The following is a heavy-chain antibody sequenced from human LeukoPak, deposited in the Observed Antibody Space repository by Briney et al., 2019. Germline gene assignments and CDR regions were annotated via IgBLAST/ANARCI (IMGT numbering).Heavy chain of an antibody. CDR2: IYYSGST. Sequence: SETLSLTCTVSGGSISSGGYYWSWIRQHPGKGLEWIGYIYYSGSTYYNPSLKSRVTISVDTSKNQFSLKLSSVTAADTAVYYCAKPTTGYYYIFDYWGQGTLVTVSS. V-gene: IGHV4-31*03. D-gene: IGHD3-22*01. CDR1: GGSISSGGYY. J-gene: IGHJ4*02. CDR3: AKPTTGYYYIFDY.